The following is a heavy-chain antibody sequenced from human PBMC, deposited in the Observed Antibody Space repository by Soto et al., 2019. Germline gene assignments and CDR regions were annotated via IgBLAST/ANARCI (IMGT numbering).Heavy chain of an antibody. J-gene: IGHJ6*02. V-gene: IGHV1-69*01. D-gene: IGHD2-15*01. CDR3: ARDWYCSGGSCYSGRYGGMDV. CDR2: IIPIFGTA. Sequence: QVQLVQSGAEVKKPGSSVKVSCKASGGTFSSYAISWVRQAPGQGLEWMGGIIPIFGTANYAQKFQGRVTITADESTSIAYMELSSLRSEDTAVYYCARDWYCSGGSCYSGRYGGMDVWGQGTTVTVSS. CDR1: GGTFSSYA.